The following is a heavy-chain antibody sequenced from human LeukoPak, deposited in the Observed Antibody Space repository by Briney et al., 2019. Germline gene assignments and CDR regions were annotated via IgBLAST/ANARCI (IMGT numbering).Heavy chain of an antibody. D-gene: IGHD6-19*01. Sequence: GGSLRLSCAASGFTFSSYAMSWVRQSPGKGVEWLSAISGSGDSTHHADSVKGRFTISRDNSKNTLYLQMNSLRAEDTAVYYCAKDLYSSAWYACLYYWGQGTLVTVSS. J-gene: IGHJ4*02. CDR2: ISGSGDST. CDR3: AKDLYSSAWYACLYY. V-gene: IGHV3-23*01. CDR1: GFTFSSYA.